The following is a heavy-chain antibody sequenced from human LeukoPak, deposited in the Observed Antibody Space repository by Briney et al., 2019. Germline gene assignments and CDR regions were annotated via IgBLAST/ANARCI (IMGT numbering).Heavy chain of an antibody. CDR3: AKVSGIVVVPAARFDY. D-gene: IGHD2-2*01. CDR2: ISGSGGST. J-gene: IGHJ4*02. CDR1: GFTFSSYA. V-gene: IGHV3-23*01. Sequence: GGSLRLSCAASGFTFSSYAMSWVRQAPGKGLEWVSAISGSGGSTYYADSVKGRFTISRDNSKNTLYLQMNSLRAEDTAVYYCAKVSGIVVVPAARFDYWGQGTLVTVSS.